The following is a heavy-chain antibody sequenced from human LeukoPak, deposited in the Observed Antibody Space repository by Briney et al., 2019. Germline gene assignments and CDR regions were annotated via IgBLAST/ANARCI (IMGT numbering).Heavy chain of an antibody. D-gene: IGHD5-18*01. V-gene: IGHV1-8*01. CDR2: MNPNSGNT. Sequence: GASVKVSCKASGYTFTSYDINWVRQATGQGLEWMGWMNPNSGNTGYAQKFQGRVTMTRNTSISTAYMELSSLRSEDTAVYYCARGLRQLWISDFDYWGQGTLVTVSS. CDR1: GYTFTSYD. J-gene: IGHJ4*02. CDR3: ARGLRQLWISDFDY.